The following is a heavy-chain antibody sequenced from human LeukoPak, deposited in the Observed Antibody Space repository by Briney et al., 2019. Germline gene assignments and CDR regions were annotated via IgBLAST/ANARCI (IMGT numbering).Heavy chain of an antibody. J-gene: IGHJ4*02. CDR1: GFTFSSYA. CDR3: AKGYSSWYTSRSDY. CDR2: ISGSGGST. V-gene: IGHV3-23*01. Sequence: PGGSLRLSCAASGFTFSSYAMGWVRQAPGKGLEWVSAISGSGGSTYYADSVKGRFTISRDNSKNTLYLQMNSLRAEDTAVYYCAKGYSSWYTSRSDYWGQGTLLTVSS. D-gene: IGHD6-13*01.